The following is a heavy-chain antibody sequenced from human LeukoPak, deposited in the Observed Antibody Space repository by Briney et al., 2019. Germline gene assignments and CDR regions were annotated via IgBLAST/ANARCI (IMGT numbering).Heavy chain of an antibody. D-gene: IGHD3-10*01. J-gene: IGHJ4*02. V-gene: IGHV3-21*04. Sequence: GGSLRLSCAASGFTFSSYNMNWVRQAPGKGLEWVSSITSDSRYMYYADSVKGRFTISRDNAKNSLYLQMNSLRAEDTAVYYCAKDGLWFGELWDYWGQGTLVTVSS. CDR1: GFTFSSYN. CDR2: ITSDSRYM. CDR3: AKDGLWFGELWDY.